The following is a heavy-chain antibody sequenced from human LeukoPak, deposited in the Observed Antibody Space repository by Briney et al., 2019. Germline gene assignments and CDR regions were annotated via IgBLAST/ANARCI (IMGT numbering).Heavy chain of an antibody. J-gene: IGHJ4*02. D-gene: IGHD3-10*01. CDR1: GFTFNNYE. Sequence: GGSLRLSCAASGFTFNNYEMNWVRQAPGKGLEWVSYISSSGTTIYYADSVKGRFTISRDNSKNAVYLQMDSLRSEDTAIYYCARSLTMVRGYDHWGQGTLLTVSS. V-gene: IGHV3-48*03. CDR2: ISSSGTTI. CDR3: ARSLTMVRGYDH.